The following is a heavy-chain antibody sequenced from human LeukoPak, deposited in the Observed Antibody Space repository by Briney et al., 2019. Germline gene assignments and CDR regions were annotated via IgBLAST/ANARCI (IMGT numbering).Heavy chain of an antibody. Sequence: GASVKVSCEASGYTFTTYDINWVRQATGQGPEWMGWINPKSGNTGYAQKFQGRVTFSRDTSINTVYLDMTSLTSEDTAVYYCARGTSYYYYYMDVWGKGTTVTVSS. J-gene: IGHJ6*03. V-gene: IGHV1-8*03. CDR3: ARGTSYYYYYMDV. CDR2: INPKSGNT. CDR1: GYTFTTYD.